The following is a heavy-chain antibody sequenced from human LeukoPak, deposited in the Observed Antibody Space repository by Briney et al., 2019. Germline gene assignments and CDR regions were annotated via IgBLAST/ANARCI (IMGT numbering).Heavy chain of an antibody. J-gene: IGHJ3*02. V-gene: IGHV1-69*04. CDR3: ARDPILAAAGDGGAFDI. D-gene: IGHD6-13*01. Sequence: SVKVSCKASGGTFSSYAISWVRQAPGQGLEWMGRIIPILGIANYAQKFQGRVTITADKSTSTAYMELSSLRSEDTAVYYCARDPILAAAGDGGAFDIWGQGTMVTVSS. CDR1: GGTFSSYA. CDR2: IIPILGIA.